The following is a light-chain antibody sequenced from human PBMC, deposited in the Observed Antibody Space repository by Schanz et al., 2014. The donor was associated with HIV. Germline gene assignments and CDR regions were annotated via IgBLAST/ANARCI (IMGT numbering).Light chain of an antibody. Sequence: IQLTQSPSSLSASVGDRVTITCRASQGISRYLAWYQLKPGKAPKLLIYAASTSQSGVPSRFSGSGSGTDFTLTISSLQPEDFATYYCQQVNSHWLTFGGGTKVEIK. V-gene: IGKV1-9*01. CDR2: AAS. J-gene: IGKJ4*01. CDR1: QGISRY. CDR3: QQVNSHWLT.